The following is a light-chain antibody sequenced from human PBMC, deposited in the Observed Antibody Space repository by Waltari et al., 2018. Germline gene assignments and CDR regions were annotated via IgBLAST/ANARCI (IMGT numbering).Light chain of an antibody. V-gene: IGKV1-17*03. CDR1: QGINNY. CDR3: LQHYTYPLT. J-gene: IGKJ3*01. CDR2: SAS. Sequence: DIQMTQSPSAMSASVGDRVTITCRARQGINNYLAWFQQKPGTVPKRLIYSASNLQSGVPSMFSGSRSGTEFTLTFSGLQPEDFATYYSLQHYTYPLTFGPGTTVDI.